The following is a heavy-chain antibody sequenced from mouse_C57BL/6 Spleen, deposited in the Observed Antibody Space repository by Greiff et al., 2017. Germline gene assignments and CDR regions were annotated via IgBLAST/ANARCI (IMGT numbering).Heavy chain of an antibody. CDR2: IDPSDSYT. V-gene: IGHV1-69*01. CDR3: ARGNSGHYAMDY. Sequence: QVQLQQPGAELVMPGASVKLSCKASGYTFTSYWMHWVKQRPGQGLEWIGEIDPSDSYTNYNQKFKGKSTLTVDKSSSTAYMQLRSLTSEDSAVYYCARGNSGHYAMDYWGQGTSVTVSS. D-gene: IGHD3-2*02. J-gene: IGHJ4*01. CDR1: GYTFTSYW.